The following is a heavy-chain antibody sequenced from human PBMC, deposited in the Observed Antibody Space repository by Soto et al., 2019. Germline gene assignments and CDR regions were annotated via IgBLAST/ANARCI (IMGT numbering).Heavy chain of an antibody. CDR3: ASSSYYDFWSGYYTRYYYYMDV. Sequence: PSETLSLTCTVSGGSISSYYWCWIRQPPGKGPEWIGYIYYSGSTNYNPSLKSRVTISVDTSKNQFSLKLSSVTAADTAVYYCASSSYYDFWSGYYTRYYYYMDVWGKGTTVTVSS. CDR2: IYYSGST. D-gene: IGHD3-3*01. V-gene: IGHV4-59*08. J-gene: IGHJ6*03. CDR1: GGSISSYY.